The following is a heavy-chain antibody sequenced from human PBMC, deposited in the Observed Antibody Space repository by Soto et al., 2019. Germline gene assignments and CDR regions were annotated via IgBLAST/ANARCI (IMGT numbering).Heavy chain of an antibody. Sequence: GGSLRLSCAASGFTFSSYAMSWVHQAPGKGLEWVSAISGSGGSTYYADSVKGRFTISRDNSKNTLYLQMNSLRAEDTAVYYCAKNDQLLNPYYGMDVWGQGTTVTVSS. CDR2: ISGSGGST. J-gene: IGHJ6*02. D-gene: IGHD2-2*02. V-gene: IGHV3-23*01. CDR3: AKNDQLLNPYYGMDV. CDR1: GFTFSSYA.